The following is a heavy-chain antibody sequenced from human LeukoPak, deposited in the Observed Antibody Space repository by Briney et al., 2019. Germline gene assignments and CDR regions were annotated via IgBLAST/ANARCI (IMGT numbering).Heavy chain of an antibody. V-gene: IGHV1-58*02. CDR3: AAHRCASLHDFWSTRLFYP. D-gene: IGHD3-3*01. CDR2: IVLGSGNT. CDR1: GFTFDTSA. J-gene: IGHJ5*02. Sequence: SVKVSCKASGFTFDTSAMQWVRQARGQRLEWIGWIVLGSGNTVYSHKFHDRVIITRDMSTSTVYMELDSLGSEDNAWYCCAAHRCASLHDFWSTRLFYPRGQGTLVTFSS.